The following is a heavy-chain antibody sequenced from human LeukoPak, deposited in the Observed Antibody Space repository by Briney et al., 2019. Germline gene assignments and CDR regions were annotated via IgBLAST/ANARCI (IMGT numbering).Heavy chain of an antibody. D-gene: IGHD2/OR15-2a*01. Sequence: ASVKVSCKASGYTFTSYGISWVRQAPGQGLEWMGWISAYNGNTNYAQKLQGRVTMTTDTSTSTAYMELRSLRSDDTAVYYCARVPSMAQDYYYYYMDVWGKGTTVTVSS. J-gene: IGHJ6*03. V-gene: IGHV1-18*01. CDR3: ARVPSMAQDYYYYYMDV. CDR2: ISAYNGNT. CDR1: GYTFTSYG.